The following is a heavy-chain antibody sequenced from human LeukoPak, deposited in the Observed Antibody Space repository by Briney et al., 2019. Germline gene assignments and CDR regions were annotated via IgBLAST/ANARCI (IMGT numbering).Heavy chain of an antibody. CDR3: AATLYYYDSSGYYLG. Sequence: ASVKVSCKASGYTFTSYGITWVRQAPGQGLEWMGWISAYNDNTNYAQKLQGRVTMTTDTSTSTAYMELRSLRSDDTAVYYCAATLYYYDSSGYYLGWGQGTLVTVSS. J-gene: IGHJ4*02. CDR2: ISAYNDNT. D-gene: IGHD3-22*01. V-gene: IGHV1-18*01. CDR1: GYTFTSYG.